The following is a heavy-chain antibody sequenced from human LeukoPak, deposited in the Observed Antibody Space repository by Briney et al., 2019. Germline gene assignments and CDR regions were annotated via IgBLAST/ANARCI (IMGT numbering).Heavy chain of an antibody. Sequence: GGSLRLSCAASGFTFSSYAMSWVRQAPGKGLEWVSAISGSGGSTYYADSVKGRFTISRDNSKNTLYLQMNSLRAEDTAVYYCAKDVITIFGVAPYYFDYWGQGTLVTVSS. V-gene: IGHV3-23*01. J-gene: IGHJ4*02. CDR1: GFTFSSYA. CDR3: AKDVITIFGVAPYYFDY. D-gene: IGHD3-3*01. CDR2: ISGSGGST.